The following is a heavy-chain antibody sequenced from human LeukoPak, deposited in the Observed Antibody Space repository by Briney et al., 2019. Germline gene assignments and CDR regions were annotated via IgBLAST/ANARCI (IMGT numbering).Heavy chain of an antibody. CDR3: ARPRGSGSYP. CDR1: GGSFSGYY. CDR2: INHSGST. Sequence: PSETLSLTCAVYGGSFSGYYWSWIRQPPGKGLEWIGEINHSGSTNYNPSLKSRVTISVDTSKNQFSLKLSSVTAADTAVYYCARPRGSGSYPWGQGTLVTVSS. J-gene: IGHJ5*02. D-gene: IGHD3-10*01. V-gene: IGHV4-34*01.